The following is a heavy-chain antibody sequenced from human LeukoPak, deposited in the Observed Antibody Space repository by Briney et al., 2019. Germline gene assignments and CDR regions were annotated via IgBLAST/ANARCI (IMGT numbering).Heavy chain of an antibody. J-gene: IGHJ6*02. D-gene: IGHD6-6*01. CDR1: GFTFSSYA. CDR3: AKGIAARPYYYYGMDV. CDR2: ISGSGGST. Sequence: GGSLRLSCAASGFTFSSYAVSWVRQAPGKGLEWVSAISGSGGSTYYADSVKGRFTISRDNSKNTLYLQMNSLRAEDTAVYYCAKGIAARPYYYYGMDVWGQGTTVTVSS. V-gene: IGHV3-23*01.